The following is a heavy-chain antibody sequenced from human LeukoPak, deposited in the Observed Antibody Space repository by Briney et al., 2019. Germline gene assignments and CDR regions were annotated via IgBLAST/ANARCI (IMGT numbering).Heavy chain of an antibody. CDR2: ISWNSGSI. CDR3: AREREYCSGGSCYAAFDY. CDR1: EFTFDDYA. J-gene: IGHJ4*02. Sequence: GGSLRLSCAASEFTFDDYAMHWVRQAPGKGLEWVSGISWNSGSIGYADSVKGRFTISRDNAKNSLYLQMNSLRAEDTAVYYCAREREYCSGGSCYAAFDYWGQGTLVTVSS. D-gene: IGHD2-15*01. V-gene: IGHV3-9*01.